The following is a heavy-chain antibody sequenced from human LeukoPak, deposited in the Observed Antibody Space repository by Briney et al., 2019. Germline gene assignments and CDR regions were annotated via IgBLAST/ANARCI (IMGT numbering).Heavy chain of an antibody. CDR3: AKFSGWYNFDY. CDR2: IRGSGGIT. D-gene: IGHD6-19*01. Sequence: GGSLRLSCAVSGFTFSSYAMNWVRQAPGKGLEWVSTIRGSGGITYYADSVKGRFTISRDNSKNTLYLQMNSLRAEDTAVYYCAKFSGWYNFDYWGQGTLVTVSS. CDR1: GFTFSSYA. V-gene: IGHV3-23*01. J-gene: IGHJ4*02.